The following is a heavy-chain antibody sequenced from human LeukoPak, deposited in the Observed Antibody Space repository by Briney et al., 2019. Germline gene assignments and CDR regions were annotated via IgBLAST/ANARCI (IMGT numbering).Heavy chain of an antibody. CDR1: GGTFSSYS. J-gene: IGHJ5*01. V-gene: IGHV1-69*13. Sequence: SVKVSCKASGGTFSSYSFSWVRQAPGQGLEWLGGIIVIFGTPNDPQKFHGRVTITADESTSTVYMELSSLRSEDTAMYYCARDVDSSMVTNWFDSWGQGTLVTVSS. CDR3: ARDVDSSMVTNWFDS. D-gene: IGHD5-18*01. CDR2: IIVIFGTP.